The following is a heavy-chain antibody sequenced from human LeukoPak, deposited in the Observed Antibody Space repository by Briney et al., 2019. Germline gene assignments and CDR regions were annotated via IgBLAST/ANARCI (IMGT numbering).Heavy chain of an antibody. CDR3: ARVGYSSGWFSYYFDY. Sequence: PSETLSLTCTVSGGSISSYYWSWIRQPPGKGLEWIGYIYYNGSTNYNPSLKSRVTISVDTSKNQFSLKLSSVIAADTAVYYCARVGYSSGWFSYYFDYWGQGTLVTVSS. D-gene: IGHD6-19*01. CDR2: IYYNGST. V-gene: IGHV4-59*01. CDR1: GGSISSYY. J-gene: IGHJ4*02.